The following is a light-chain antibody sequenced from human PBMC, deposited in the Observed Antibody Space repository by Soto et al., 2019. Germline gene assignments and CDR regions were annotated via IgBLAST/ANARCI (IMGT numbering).Light chain of an antibody. V-gene: IGLV1-40*01. CDR1: SSSIGAGYE. Sequence: QSVLTQPPSVSGAPGQRVTISCTGSSSSIGAGYEVHWYQQLPGTAPKLLMYGNNNRPSGVPDRFSGSKSGTSASLAITGHQAEDAADYYYQYDGRSLSASVFGGGTKLTVL. J-gene: IGLJ2*01. CDR3: QYDGRSLSASV. CDR2: GNN.